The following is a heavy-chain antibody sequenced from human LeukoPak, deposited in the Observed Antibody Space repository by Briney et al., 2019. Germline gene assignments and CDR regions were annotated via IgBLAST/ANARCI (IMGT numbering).Heavy chain of an antibody. D-gene: IGHD3-3*01. CDR1: GGSISSYY. Sequence: SETLSLTCTVSGGSISSYYWSWIRQPPGKGLEWIGYIYYSGSTNYNPSLKSRVTISVDTSKNQFSLKLSSVTAADTAVYYCARGYYDFWSGLNNWFDPWGQGTLVTVSS. V-gene: IGHV4-59*01. J-gene: IGHJ5*02. CDR2: IYYSGST. CDR3: ARGYYDFWSGLNNWFDP.